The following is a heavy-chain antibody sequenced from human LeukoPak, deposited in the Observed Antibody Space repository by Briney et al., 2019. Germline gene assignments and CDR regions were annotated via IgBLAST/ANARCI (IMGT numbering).Heavy chain of an antibody. CDR1: GFTFSDNW. J-gene: IGHJ4*02. CDR3: ARAALGNYYYFDY. V-gene: IGHV3-48*04. Sequence: GGSLRLSCAASGFTFSDNWMTWVRQAPGKGLEWVSYISSSSSTIYYADSVKGRFTISRDNAKNSLYLQMNSLRAEDTAVYYCARAALGNYYYFDYWGQGTLVTVSS. CDR2: ISSSSSTI. D-gene: IGHD1-7*01.